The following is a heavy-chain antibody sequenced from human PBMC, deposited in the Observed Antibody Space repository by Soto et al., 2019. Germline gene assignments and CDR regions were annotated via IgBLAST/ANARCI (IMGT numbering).Heavy chain of an antibody. CDR2: IVVGSGNT. CDR3: ARSRVSSGWYPGES. Sequence: QMQLVQSGPEVKKPGTSVKVSCKASGFTFTSSAVQWVRQARGQRLEWIGWIVVGSGNTNYAQKFQGRVTITADESTSTAYMELSSLRSEDTAVYYCARSRVSSGWYPGESWGQGTLVTVSS. V-gene: IGHV1-58*01. J-gene: IGHJ4*02. CDR1: GFTFTSSA. D-gene: IGHD6-19*01.